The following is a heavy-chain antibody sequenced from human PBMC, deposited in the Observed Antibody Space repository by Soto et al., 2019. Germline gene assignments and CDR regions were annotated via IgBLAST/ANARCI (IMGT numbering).Heavy chain of an antibody. Sequence: QVQLQESGPGLVKPSQTLSLTCTVSGGSISSGDYYWSWIRQPPGKGLEWIGYIYYSGSTYYNPSLKSRVTLSVAPSKTQFSLKLSSVTAADTAVYYCARHAGGGGFDYWGQGTLVTVSS. J-gene: IGHJ4*02. D-gene: IGHD3-10*01. V-gene: IGHV4-30-4*01. CDR1: GGSISSGDYY. CDR3: ARHAGGGGFDY. CDR2: IYYSGST.